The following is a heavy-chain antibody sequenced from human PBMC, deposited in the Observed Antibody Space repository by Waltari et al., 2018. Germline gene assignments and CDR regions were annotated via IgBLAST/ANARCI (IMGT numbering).Heavy chain of an antibody. CDR1: GGSFSSCS. CDR2: INHSGST. D-gene: IGHD1-26*01. Sequence: QVQLQQWGAGLLKPSETLSLPCAVYGGSFSSCSCTWIRQPPGKGLEWIGEINHSGSTNYNPSLKSRVTISVDTSKNQFSLRLSSVTAADTAVYYCARGGATGWFDPWGQGTLVTVSS. V-gene: IGHV4-34*01. CDR3: ARGGATGWFDP. J-gene: IGHJ5*02.